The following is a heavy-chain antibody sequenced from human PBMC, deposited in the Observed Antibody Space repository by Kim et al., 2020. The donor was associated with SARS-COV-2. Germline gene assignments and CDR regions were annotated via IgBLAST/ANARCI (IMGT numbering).Heavy chain of an antibody. CDR3: ARRSKYGVYYFDY. V-gene: IGHV4-34*01. CDR2: INHSGST. Sequence: SETLSLTCAVYGGSFSGYYWSWIRQPPGKGLEWIGEINHSGSTNYNPSLKSRVTISVDTSKNQFSLKLSSVTAADTAVYYCARRSKYGVYYFDYWGQGTLVTVSS. CDR1: GGSFSGYY. D-gene: IGHD2-8*01. J-gene: IGHJ4*02.